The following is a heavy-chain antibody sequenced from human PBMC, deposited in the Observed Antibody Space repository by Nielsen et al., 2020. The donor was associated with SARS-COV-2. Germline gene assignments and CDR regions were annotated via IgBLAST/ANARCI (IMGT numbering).Heavy chain of an antibody. V-gene: IGHV4-59*01. Sequence: SETLSLTCTVSGGPITDFFWSWIRQSPGNGLEWVGYVFHDGNAKFNPSLRRRVSLSVDKSKNQFSLRLTSLTAADTAVYYCARAGYSYDYGNWFDPWGQGTLVTVSS. CDR3: ARAGYSYDYGNWFDP. D-gene: IGHD5-18*01. CDR1: GGPITDFF. CDR2: VFHDGNA. J-gene: IGHJ5*02.